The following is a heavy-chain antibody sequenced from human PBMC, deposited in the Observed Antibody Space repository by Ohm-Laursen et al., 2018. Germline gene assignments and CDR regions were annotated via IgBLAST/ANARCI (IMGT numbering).Heavy chain of an antibody. V-gene: IGHV3-9*01. D-gene: IGHD2-15*01. CDR3: AKVSGYCSGGGCYAGLDV. Sequence: SLRLSCSASGFTLGDYAMHWVRQAPGKGLEWVSGISWNSGSIGYADSVKGRSTISRDNAKNSLYMQMNSLRAEDTALYYCAKVSGYCSGGGCYAGLDVWGQGTTVTVSS. CDR1: GFTLGDYA. J-gene: IGHJ6*02. CDR2: ISWNSGSI.